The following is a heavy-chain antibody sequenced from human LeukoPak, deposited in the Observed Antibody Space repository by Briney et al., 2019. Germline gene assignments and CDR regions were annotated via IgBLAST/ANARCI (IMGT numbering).Heavy chain of an antibody. J-gene: IGHJ4*02. D-gene: IGHD5-24*01. V-gene: IGHV3-48*04. CDR2: ISGGSDTI. Sequence: GGSLRLSCAASGFTFSSYAMYWVRQAPGKGLEWVSYISGGSDTIHYADSVKGRFTISRDNAKNSLYLQMNSLRAEDTAVYYCARDLGRDRYFDSWGQGTLVTVSS. CDR3: ARDLGRDRYFDS. CDR1: GFTFSSYA.